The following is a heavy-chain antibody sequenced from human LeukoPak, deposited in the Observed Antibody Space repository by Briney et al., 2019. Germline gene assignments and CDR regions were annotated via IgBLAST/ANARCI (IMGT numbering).Heavy chain of an antibody. CDR2: IIPIFGTA. D-gene: IGHD6-13*01. V-gene: IGHV1-69*01. CDR1: EGTFSSYA. Sequence: SVKVSCKASEGTFSSYAISWVRQAPGQGLEWMGGIIPIFGTANYAQKFQGRVTITADESTSTAYMELSSLRSEDTAVYYCARGHYSSSWYGYWGQGTLVTVSS. CDR3: ARGHYSSSWYGY. J-gene: IGHJ4*02.